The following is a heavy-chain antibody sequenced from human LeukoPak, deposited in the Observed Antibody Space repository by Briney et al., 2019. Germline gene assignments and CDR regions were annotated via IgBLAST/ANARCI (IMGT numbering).Heavy chain of an antibody. D-gene: IGHD1-14*01. CDR3: ATYKNWVAGDV. CDR2: LKQDGTEE. J-gene: IGHJ6*02. Sequence: GGSLRLSCAASGFTFSDSWMSWVRQAPGKGPEWVANLKQDGTEEHYVDSVKGRFTVSRDNARNSLFLQMNSLRVEDTAVYYCATYKNWVAGDVWGQGTTVSVSS. V-gene: IGHV3-7*01. CDR1: GFTFSDSW.